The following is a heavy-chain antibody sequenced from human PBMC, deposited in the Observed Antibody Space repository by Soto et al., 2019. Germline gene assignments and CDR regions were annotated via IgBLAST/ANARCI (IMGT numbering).Heavy chain of an antibody. V-gene: IGHV4-34*02. CDR3: AREKWLLGSHFFDS. J-gene: IGHJ4*02. CDR1: GGSLSGSF. Sequence: QVQLQQWGAGLLKPSESLSLTCAVSGGSLSGSFWSWIRQPPGKGLEWIGEINHSGGTTYNPSLKSRVTISVDTSKNQFSLKLSSVTAADTAVYYCAREKWLLGSHFFDSWGQGTLVTVSS. CDR2: INHSGGT. D-gene: IGHD5-12*01.